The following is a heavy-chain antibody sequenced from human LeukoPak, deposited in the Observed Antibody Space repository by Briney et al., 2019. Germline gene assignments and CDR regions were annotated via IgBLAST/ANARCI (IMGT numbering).Heavy chain of an antibody. CDR1: GFTFSSYG. V-gene: IGHV3-30*03. CDR2: ISYDGSNK. D-gene: IGHD3-10*01. Sequence: GRSLRLSCAASGFTFSSYGMHWVRQAPGKGLEWVAVISYDGSNKYYADSVKGRFTISRDNSKNTLYLQMNSLRAEDTAVYYCARGGSRTFDSWGQGTLVTVSS. J-gene: IGHJ4*02. CDR3: ARGGSRTFDS.